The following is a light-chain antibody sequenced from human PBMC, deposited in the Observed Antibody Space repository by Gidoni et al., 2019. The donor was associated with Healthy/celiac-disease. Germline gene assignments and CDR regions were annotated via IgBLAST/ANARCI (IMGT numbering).Light chain of an antibody. CDR1: SSDVGGYNY. V-gene: IGLV2-14*01. CDR3: SSYTSSSRV. CDR2: EVS. Sequence: QSALTQPASVSGSPGQSITISCTGTSSDVGGYNYVSWYQQHPGKAPKLMIYEVSKRPSGVSNRFSGSKSGNTASLTISGPQAEDEADYYCSSYTSSSRVFGGGTKLTVL. J-gene: IGLJ2*01.